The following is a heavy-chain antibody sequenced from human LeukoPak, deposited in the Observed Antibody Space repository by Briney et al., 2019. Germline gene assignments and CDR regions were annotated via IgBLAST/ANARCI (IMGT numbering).Heavy chain of an antibody. J-gene: IGHJ3*02. Sequence: SVKVSCKASGGTFSSYAISWVRQAPGQGLEWMGGIIPIFGTANYAQKFQGRVTITADKSTSTAYMELSSLRSEDTAVYYCARGLESLEWFDAFDIWGQGTMVTVSS. D-gene: IGHD3-3*01. CDR1: GGTFSSYA. V-gene: IGHV1-69*06. CDR2: IIPIFGTA. CDR3: ARGLESLEWFDAFDI.